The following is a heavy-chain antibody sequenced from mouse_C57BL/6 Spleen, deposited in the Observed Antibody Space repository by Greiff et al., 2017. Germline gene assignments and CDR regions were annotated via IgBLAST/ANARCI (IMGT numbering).Heavy chain of an antibody. CDR1: GYTFTSYW. CDR3: AIWLPPPMYY. V-gene: IGHV1-50*01. J-gene: IGHJ4*01. CDR2: IDPSDSYT. D-gene: IGHD2-2*01. Sequence: QVQLQQPGAELVKPGASVKLSCKASGYTFTSYWMQWVKQRPGQGLEWIGEIDPSDSYTSYNQKFKGKATLTVATSSSTAYLQLSSLPSYDTAVYYWAIWLPPPMYYWGQGTSVTVSS.